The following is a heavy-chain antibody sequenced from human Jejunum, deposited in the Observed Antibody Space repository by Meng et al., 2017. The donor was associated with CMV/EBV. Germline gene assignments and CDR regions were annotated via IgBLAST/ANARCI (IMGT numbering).Heavy chain of an antibody. D-gene: IGHD3-3*01. J-gene: IGHJ5*02. CDR1: GYTFRTYV. CDR3: ARVSNTCLECWFDP. V-gene: IGHV1-18*01. Sequence: VWLVQPGAEVKKPGASVKASCRASGYTFRTYVIRLVRQAPGQGLEWMGWISVDNGNTNYAQKFQGRVTMTTHTSTSTDYMELTGLTSDDTAVYYCARVSNTCLECWFDPWGQGTLVTVSS. CDR2: ISVDNGNT.